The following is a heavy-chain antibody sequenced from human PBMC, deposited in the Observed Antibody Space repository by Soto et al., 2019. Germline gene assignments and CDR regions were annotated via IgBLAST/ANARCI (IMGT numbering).Heavy chain of an antibody. CDR2: IYYSGST. CDR1: GGSISSGDYY. V-gene: IGHV4-30-4*01. J-gene: IGHJ4*02. Sequence: SETLSLTXTVSGGSISSGDYYWSWIRQPPGKGLEWIGYIYYSGSTYYNPSLKSRVTISVDTSKNQSSLKLSSATAADTAVYYCASLYGYEGYYFDYWGQGTLVTVSS. CDR3: ASLYGYEGYYFDY. D-gene: IGHD5-12*01.